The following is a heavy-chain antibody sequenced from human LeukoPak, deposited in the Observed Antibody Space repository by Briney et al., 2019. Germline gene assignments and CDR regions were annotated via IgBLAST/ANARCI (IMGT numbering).Heavy chain of an antibody. Sequence: GGSLRLSCAASGFTFSSYGMHWVRQAPGKGLEWGAVIWYDGSNKYYADSVKGRFTISRDNSKNTLYLQMNSLRAEDTAVYYCARDPGYSYGYGSFDYWGRGTLVTVSS. CDR2: IWYDGSNK. CDR1: GFTFSSYG. D-gene: IGHD5-18*01. J-gene: IGHJ4*02. CDR3: ARDPGYSYGYGSFDY. V-gene: IGHV3-33*01.